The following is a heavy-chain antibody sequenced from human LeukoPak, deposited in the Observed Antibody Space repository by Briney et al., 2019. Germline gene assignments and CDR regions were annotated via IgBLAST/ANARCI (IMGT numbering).Heavy chain of an antibody. J-gene: IGHJ4*02. CDR3: ARDVGSGRYSASGPIDY. V-gene: IGHV1-2*02. CDR1: GYTFTGYY. CDR2: INPNSGST. D-gene: IGHD3-10*01. Sequence: ASVKVSCKASGYTFTGYYMHWVRQAPGQGLEWMGWINPNSGSTNYAQKLQGRVTMTTDTSTSTAYMELRSLRSDDTAVYYCARDVGSGRYSASGPIDYWGQGTLVTVSS.